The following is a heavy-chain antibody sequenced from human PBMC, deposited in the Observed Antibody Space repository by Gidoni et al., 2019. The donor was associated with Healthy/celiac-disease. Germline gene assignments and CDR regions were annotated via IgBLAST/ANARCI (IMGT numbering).Heavy chain of an antibody. CDR2: ISVYNGNT. CDR3: ARIPLTMVRGVYPDY. D-gene: IGHD3-10*01. CDR1: GYTFTSYG. J-gene: IGHJ4*02. V-gene: IGHV1-18*01. Sequence: QVQLVQSGAEVKKPGASVKVSCTASGYTFTSYGISWVRQAPGQGLEWMGWISVYNGNTNYAQKLQGRVTMTTDTSTSTAYMELRSLRSDDTAVYYCARIPLTMVRGVYPDYWGQGTLVTVSS.